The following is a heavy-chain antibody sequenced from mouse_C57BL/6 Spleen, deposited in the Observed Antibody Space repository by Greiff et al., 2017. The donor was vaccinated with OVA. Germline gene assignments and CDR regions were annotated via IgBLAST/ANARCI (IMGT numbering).Heavy chain of an antibody. V-gene: IGHV1-82*01. CDR1: GYAFSSSW. D-gene: IGHD2-3*01. CDR2: IYPGDGDT. Sequence: QVQLKESGPELVKPGASVKISCKASGYAFSSSWMNWVKQRPGKGLEWIGRIYPGDGDTNYNGKFKGKATLTADKSSSTAYRQLSSLTSEDSAVYFCARSGYWDYWGQGTTLTVSS. CDR3: ARSGYWDY. J-gene: IGHJ2*01.